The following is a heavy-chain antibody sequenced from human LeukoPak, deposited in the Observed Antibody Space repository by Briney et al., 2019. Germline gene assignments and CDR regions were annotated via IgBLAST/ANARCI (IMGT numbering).Heavy chain of an antibody. CDR1: GGSFSGYY. CDR3: ARARIAAAGTRKYNWFDP. V-gene: IGHV4-34*01. Sequence: PSETLSLTCAVYGGSFSGYYWSWIRQPPGKGLEWIGEIDHSGSTNYNPSLKSRVTISVDTSKNQFSLKLSSVTAADTAVYYCARARIAAAGTRKYNWFDPWGQGTLVTVSS. CDR2: IDHSGST. D-gene: IGHD6-13*01. J-gene: IGHJ5*02.